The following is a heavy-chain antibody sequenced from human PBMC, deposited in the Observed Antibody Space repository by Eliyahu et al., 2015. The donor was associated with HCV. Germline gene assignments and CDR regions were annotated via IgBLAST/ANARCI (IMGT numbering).Heavy chain of an antibody. J-gene: IGHJ4*02. CDR1: GGSITGHY. Sequence: QVQLQESGPGLVKTSETLSLTCTVSGGSITGHYYSWVRRPPGKGLEWIGYVYYTKRPHYNPSFKSRVTISIEPSDNQFSLRLTSVTAADTAVYYCVRGGQSLGWQGNFDYWGRGALVTVSS. CDR2: VYYTKRP. V-gene: IGHV4-59*11. D-gene: IGHD6-19*01. CDR3: VRGGQSLGWQGNFDY.